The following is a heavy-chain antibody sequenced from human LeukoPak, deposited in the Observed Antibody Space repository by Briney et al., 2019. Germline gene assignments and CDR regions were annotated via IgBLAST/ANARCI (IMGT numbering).Heavy chain of an antibody. Sequence: PGESLEISCKGSGYRFTSYWIGWVRQMPGKGLEWMGIIQPGDSDTRYSPSFQGQVTISADKSISTAYLQWSSLKASDTAMYYCATDYSGSYYFDYWGQGTLLTVSS. CDR1: GYRFTSYW. V-gene: IGHV5-51*01. CDR3: ATDYSGSYYFDY. D-gene: IGHD1-26*01. J-gene: IGHJ4*02. CDR2: IQPGDSDT.